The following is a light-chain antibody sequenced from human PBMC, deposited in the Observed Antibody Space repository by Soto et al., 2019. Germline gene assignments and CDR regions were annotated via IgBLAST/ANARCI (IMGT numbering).Light chain of an antibody. Sequence: SYELTQPPSVSVSPGQTASITCSGDKLGDKYACWYQQKPGQSPVLVIYQDTKRPSGIPERFSGSNSGNTATLAIRGTQALDEADYYCQARDSSIVVFGGGTKVTVL. CDR1: KLGDKY. V-gene: IGLV3-1*01. CDR3: QARDSSIVV. J-gene: IGLJ2*01. CDR2: QDT.